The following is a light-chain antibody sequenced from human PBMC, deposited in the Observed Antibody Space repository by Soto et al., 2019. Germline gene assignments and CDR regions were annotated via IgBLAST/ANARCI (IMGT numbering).Light chain of an antibody. CDR3: QQYGSSPYT. J-gene: IGKJ2*01. CDR1: QSVSSNY. V-gene: IGKV3-20*01. Sequence: EIVLTQSPGTLSLSPGERATLSCRASQSVSSNYLAWYQQKPGQAPRILIFGASSRATGIPDRFSGSGSGTGFTLTISRLEPEDFAVFYCQQYGSSPYTFGQGTKLEIK. CDR2: GAS.